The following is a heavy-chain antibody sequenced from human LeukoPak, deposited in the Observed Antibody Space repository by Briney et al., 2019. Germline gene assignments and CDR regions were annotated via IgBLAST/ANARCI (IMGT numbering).Heavy chain of an antibody. Sequence: PGGSLRLSCAASGFTFDDYAMHWVRQAPGKGLEWVSGISWNSGSIGYADSVKGRFTISRDNAKNSLYLQMNSLRAEDTALYYCAKGRNVVPAASGGMDVWGKGTTVTVSS. CDR2: ISWNSGSI. CDR1: GFTFDDYA. D-gene: IGHD2-2*01. J-gene: IGHJ6*04. V-gene: IGHV3-9*01. CDR3: AKGRNVVPAASGGMDV.